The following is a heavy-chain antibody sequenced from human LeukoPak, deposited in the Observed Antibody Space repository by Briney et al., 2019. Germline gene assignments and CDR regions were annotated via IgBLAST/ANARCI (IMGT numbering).Heavy chain of an antibody. D-gene: IGHD1-26*01. J-gene: IGHJ3*02. Sequence: PSETLSLTCTVSGGSITYYYWSCIRQPPGKGLEWIGYIYYSGSTEYNPSLKSRVTILVDASKNQFSLNLSSVTAADTAVYYCARHGLVGATPNAFDIWGQGTMVTVSS. CDR2: IYYSGST. CDR3: ARHGLVGATPNAFDI. CDR1: GGSITYYY. V-gene: IGHV4-59*08.